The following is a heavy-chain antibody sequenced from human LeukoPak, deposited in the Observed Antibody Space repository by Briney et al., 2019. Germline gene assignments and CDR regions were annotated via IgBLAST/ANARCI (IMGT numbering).Heavy chain of an antibody. CDR2: IYSSGTT. J-gene: IGHJ3*02. CDR1: GDSISNRY. Sequence: SETLSLTCTVSGDSISNRYWSWIRLPAGRGLEWIGRIYSSGTTKYNPSLKSRLAMSVDTSKNQFSLRLSSVTAADTAVYYCARDPSRDGYTLGAFDIWGQGIMVTVSP. V-gene: IGHV4-4*07. CDR3: ARDPSRDGYTLGAFDI. D-gene: IGHD5-24*01.